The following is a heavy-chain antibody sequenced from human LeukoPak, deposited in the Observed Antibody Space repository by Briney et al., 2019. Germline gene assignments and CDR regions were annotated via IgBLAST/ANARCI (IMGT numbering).Heavy chain of an antibody. CDR2: INHSGST. Sequence: PSETLSLTCTVSGGSISSYYWSWIRQPPGKGLEWIGEINHSGSTNYNPSLKSRVTISVDTSKNQFSLKLSSVTAADTAVYYCASFPHPSSSWPYFDYWGQGTLVTVSS. CDR3: ASFPHPSSSWPYFDY. CDR1: GGSISSYY. V-gene: IGHV4-34*01. J-gene: IGHJ4*02. D-gene: IGHD6-13*01.